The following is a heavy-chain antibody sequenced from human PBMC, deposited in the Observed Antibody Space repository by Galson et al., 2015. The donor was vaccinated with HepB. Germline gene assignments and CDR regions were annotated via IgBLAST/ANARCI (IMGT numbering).Heavy chain of an antibody. D-gene: IGHD3-22*01. J-gene: IGHJ3*02. CDR1: GFTFSSYS. CDR2: ISSSSSTI. Sequence: SCAASGFTFSSYSMNWVRQAPGKGLEWVSYISSSSSTIYYADSVKGRFTISRDNAKNSLYLQMNSLRAEDTAVYYCARGGYYDSSGPNDAFDIWGQGTMVTVSS. V-gene: IGHV3-48*01. CDR3: ARGGYYDSSGPNDAFDI.